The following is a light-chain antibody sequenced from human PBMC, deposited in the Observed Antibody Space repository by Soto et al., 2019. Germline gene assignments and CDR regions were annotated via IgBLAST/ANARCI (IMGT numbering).Light chain of an antibody. CDR2: GAS. CDR3: HQYGSSPWT. CDR1: QSVSSGS. V-gene: IGKV3-20*01. Sequence: EIVLTQSPGTLSLSPGESATLSCRASQSVSSGSLAWYQQNPGQAPRLLIFGASGRATGIPDRFSGNGSGTDFTLTISRVEAEDFAVYYCHQYGSSPWTFGQGTKVEVK. J-gene: IGKJ1*01.